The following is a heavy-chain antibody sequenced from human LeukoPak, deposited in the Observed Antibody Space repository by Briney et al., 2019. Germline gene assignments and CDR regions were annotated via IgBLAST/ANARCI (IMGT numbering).Heavy chain of an antibody. CDR2: IKSKTDGGTT. J-gene: IGHJ4*02. CDR1: GFTFSNAW. Sequence: GGSLRLSCAASGFTFSNAWMSWVRQAPGKGLEWVGRIKSKTDGGTTDYAAPVKGRFTISRDDSKNTLYLQMNSLKTEDTAVYYCTSPRILEWSWGYFDYWGQGTLVTVSS. V-gene: IGHV3-15*01. CDR3: TSPRILEWSWGYFDY. D-gene: IGHD3-3*01.